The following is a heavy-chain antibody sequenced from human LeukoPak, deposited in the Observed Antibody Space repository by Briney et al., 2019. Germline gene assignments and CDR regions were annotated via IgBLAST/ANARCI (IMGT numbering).Heavy chain of an antibody. J-gene: IGHJ3*02. CDR3: ARVEVFAFDI. Sequence: SETLSLTCTVSGGSISSGGYYWSWIRQHPGKGLEWIGYIYYSGSTYYNPSLKSRVTISVDTSKNQSSLKLSSVTAADTAVYYCARVEVFAFDIWGQGTMVTVSS. D-gene: IGHD1-1*01. CDR2: IYYSGST. V-gene: IGHV4-31*03. CDR1: GGSISSGGYY.